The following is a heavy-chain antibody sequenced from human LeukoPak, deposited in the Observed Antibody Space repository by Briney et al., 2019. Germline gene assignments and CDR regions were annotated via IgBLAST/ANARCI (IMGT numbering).Heavy chain of an antibody. CDR3: ARQGATRGHDAFDI. CDR2: INPHDSDT. D-gene: IGHD1-26*01. CDR1: GYRFTDYW. V-gene: IGHV5-51*01. Sequence: GESLKISCKGSGYRFTDYWIAWVRQMPGKGLEWMGIINPHDSDTRYSPSFQAQVTISADKSINTAYLQWSSLKASDTAMYYCARQGATRGHDAFDIWGQGTMVTVSS. J-gene: IGHJ3*02.